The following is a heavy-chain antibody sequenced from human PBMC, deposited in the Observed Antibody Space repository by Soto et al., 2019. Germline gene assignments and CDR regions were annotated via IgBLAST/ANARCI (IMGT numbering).Heavy chain of an antibody. CDR1: GYNFNQYY. D-gene: IGHD4-17*01. Sequence: QVQLVQSGPEVRKPGASVRLSCATSGYNFNQYYIHWVRQAPGQGLEWMGIINLRGGTTEYAHKFRDTVTVTGDTTTRTAYMELSSLISEDTAVYFCARGPDDSDVPRWDHWGQGTLITVSS. V-gene: IGHV1-46*02. CDR3: ARGPDDSDVPRWDH. CDR2: INLRGGTT. J-gene: IGHJ4*02.